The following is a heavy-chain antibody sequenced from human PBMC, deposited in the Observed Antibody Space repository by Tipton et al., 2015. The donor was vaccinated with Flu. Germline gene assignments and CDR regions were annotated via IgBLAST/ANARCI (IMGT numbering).Heavy chain of an antibody. CDR2: MYHTGSA. V-gene: IGHV4-39*01. CDR1: GYSIISSSYS. D-gene: IGHD4-11*01. CDR3: ARRDYSNYVSDPKNWFDP. J-gene: IGHJ5*02. Sequence: TLSLTCTVSGYSIISSSYSWGWIRQPPGKGLEWIGNMYHTGSAYYNPSLKSRVTISLDTSRNQLSLKVFSVTAADTAVYYCARRDYSNYVSDPKNWFDPWGQGILVTVSS.